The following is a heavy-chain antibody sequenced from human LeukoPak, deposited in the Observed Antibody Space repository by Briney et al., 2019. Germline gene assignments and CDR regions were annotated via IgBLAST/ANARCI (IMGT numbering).Heavy chain of an antibody. V-gene: IGHV1-69*04. Sequence: SVKVSCKASGGTFSSYAISWVRQAPGQGLEWMGRIIPILSIANYAQKFQGRVTITADKSASTAYMELSSLRSEDAAVYYCARVSMVRDYYFDYWGQGTLVTVSS. CDR2: IIPILSIA. CDR3: ARVSMVRDYYFDY. J-gene: IGHJ4*02. D-gene: IGHD3-10*01. CDR1: GGTFSSYA.